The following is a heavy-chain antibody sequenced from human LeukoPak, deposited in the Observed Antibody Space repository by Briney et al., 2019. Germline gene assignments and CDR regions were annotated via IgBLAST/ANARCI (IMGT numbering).Heavy chain of an antibody. Sequence: PGGSLGLSCAASGFTFSSYAMYWVRQAPGKGLEWVAVISYDGSDKFYADSVKGRFTISRDSSKNTLYLQMNSLRPEDTAVYYCARARPSMWIDYWGQGTLVTVSS. J-gene: IGHJ4*02. CDR2: ISYDGSDK. CDR3: ARARPSMWIDY. CDR1: GFTFSSYA. V-gene: IGHV3-30*04. D-gene: IGHD5-12*01.